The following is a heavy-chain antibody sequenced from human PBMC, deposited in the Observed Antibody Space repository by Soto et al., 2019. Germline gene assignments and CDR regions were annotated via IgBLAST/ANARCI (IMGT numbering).Heavy chain of an antibody. Sequence: QERLVQSGAEVRKPGSSGKVSSKVTGGTPTRYAINWGRQAPGQGLEWMGGIVPMFGTSKYAQKFQGRVTITADTSTNIAYMELRSLRSEDTAVYYCNRGSEYDFWSGYLWGQGTLVSVSS. CDR1: GGTPTRYA. CDR3: NRGSEYDFWSGYL. V-gene: IGHV1-69*06. CDR2: IVPMFGTS. D-gene: IGHD3-3*01. J-gene: IGHJ4*02.